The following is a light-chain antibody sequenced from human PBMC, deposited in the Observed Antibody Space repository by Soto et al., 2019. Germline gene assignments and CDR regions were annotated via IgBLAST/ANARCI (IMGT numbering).Light chain of an antibody. CDR1: SSDVGGYKF. V-gene: IGLV2-14*01. CDR3: GSYTGSIYV. CDR2: EVS. J-gene: IGLJ1*01. Sequence: SALAQPASVXVSPGQSITISCTRTSSDVGGYKFVSWYQQHPGKAQKLMIYEVSNRPSGVSSRFSGSKSGNTAYLTISGLQAEDEADYYCGSYTGSIYVFGPGPRSPS.